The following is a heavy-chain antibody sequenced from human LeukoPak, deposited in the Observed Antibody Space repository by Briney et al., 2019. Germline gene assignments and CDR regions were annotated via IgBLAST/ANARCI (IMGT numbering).Heavy chain of an antibody. CDR1: GGSISSGDYY. Sequence: SQTLSLTCTVSGGSISSGDYYWSWIRQPPGKGLEWIGYIYYSGSTYYNPSLKSRVTISIDTSKNQFSLKLSSVTAADTAVYYCARGGVVPAAMVGDAFDIWGQGTMVTVSS. D-gene: IGHD2-2*01. V-gene: IGHV4-30-4*01. CDR2: IYYSGST. CDR3: ARGGVVPAAMVGDAFDI. J-gene: IGHJ3*02.